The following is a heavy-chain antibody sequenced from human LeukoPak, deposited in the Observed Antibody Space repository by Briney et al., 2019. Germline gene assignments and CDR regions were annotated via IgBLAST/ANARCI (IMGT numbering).Heavy chain of an antibody. V-gene: IGHV6-1*01. J-gene: IGHJ4*02. CDR1: GDSVSSNSAA. D-gene: IGHD3-9*01. Sequence: SQTLSLICAISGDSVSSNSAAWNWIRQSPSRGLEWLGRTYYRSKWYNDYAISVKSRITINPDTSKNQFSLQLNSVTPEDTAVYYCARDAYDILTGYYQYYFDYWGQGTLVTVSS. CDR3: ARDAYDILTGYYQYYFDY. CDR2: TYYRSKWYN.